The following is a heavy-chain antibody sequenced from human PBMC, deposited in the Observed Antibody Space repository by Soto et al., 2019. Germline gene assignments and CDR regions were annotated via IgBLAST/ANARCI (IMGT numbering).Heavy chain of an antibody. J-gene: IGHJ4*02. V-gene: IGHV3-23*01. CDR3: AKEYYYDPSGPYSDLYFDS. CDR2: ITTRGGRT. CDR1: GFSFSSYA. Sequence: GGSLRLSCAASGFSFSSYAMSWVRQAPSQGLEWVSSITTRGGRTHYADSVRGRFTISRDNFANALYLEMNSLRAEDTAIYYCAKEYYYDPSGPYSDLYFDSWGQGTLVTVSS. D-gene: IGHD3-22*01.